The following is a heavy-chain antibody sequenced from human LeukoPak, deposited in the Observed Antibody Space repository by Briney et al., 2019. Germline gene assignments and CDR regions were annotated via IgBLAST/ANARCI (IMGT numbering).Heavy chain of an antibody. J-gene: IGHJ4*02. CDR3: ARGLDASMETAYDY. D-gene: IGHD5-18*01. CDR2: IIPIFGTS. Sequence: SVKVSCKASGGTFSSYTISWVRQAPGQGLEWMGRIIPIFGTSNYAQKLQGRVTISTDESTSTAYMEVSSLRSEDTAIYYCARGLDASMETAYDYWGQGTLVTVSS. V-gene: IGHV1-69*05. CDR1: GGTFSSYT.